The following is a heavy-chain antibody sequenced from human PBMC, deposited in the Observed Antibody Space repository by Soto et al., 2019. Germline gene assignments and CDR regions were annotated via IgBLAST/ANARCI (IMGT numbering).Heavy chain of an antibody. CDR3: ASGGYSYGYYYYGMDV. J-gene: IGHJ6*02. Sequence: PSETLSLTCTVSGGSISSGGYYWSWIRQHPGKGLEWIGYIYYSGSTYYNPSLKSRVTISVDTSKNQFSLKLSSVTAADTAVYYCASGGYSYGYYYYGMDVWGQGTTVTVSS. V-gene: IGHV4-31*03. CDR1: GGSISSGGYY. CDR2: IYYSGST. D-gene: IGHD5-18*01.